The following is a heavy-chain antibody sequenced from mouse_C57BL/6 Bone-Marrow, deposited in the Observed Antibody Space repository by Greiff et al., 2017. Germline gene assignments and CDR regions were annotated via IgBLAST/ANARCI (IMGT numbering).Heavy chain of an antibody. CDR1: GYTFTDYE. D-gene: IGHD2-5*01. V-gene: IGHV1-15*01. CDR2: IDPETGGT. Sequence: QVQLQQSGAELVRPGASVTLSCKASGYTFTDYEMHWVKQTPVHGLEWIGAIDPETGGTAYNQKFKGKAILTADKSSSTAYMELRSLTSEYSAVYYCTSPYYSNPPYAMDYWGQGTAVTVSA. CDR3: TSPYYSNPPYAMDY. J-gene: IGHJ4*01.